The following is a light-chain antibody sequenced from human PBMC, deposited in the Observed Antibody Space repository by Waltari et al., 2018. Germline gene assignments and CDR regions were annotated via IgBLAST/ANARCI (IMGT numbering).Light chain of an antibody. J-gene: IGLJ2*01. CDR3: QTWDTDSYVI. Sequence: QLVLTQSPSASASLVASVKLTCTLSSGHSTYAIAWHQQQPEKGPRYLMKLNTDGSHNEGDGIPDRFSGSSSGAERYLTISSLQSEDEADYYCQTWDTDSYVIFGGGTKLTVL. CDR2: LNTDGSH. CDR1: SGHSTYA. V-gene: IGLV4-69*01.